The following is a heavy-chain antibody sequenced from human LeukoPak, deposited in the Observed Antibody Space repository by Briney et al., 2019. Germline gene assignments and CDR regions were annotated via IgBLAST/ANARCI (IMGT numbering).Heavy chain of an antibody. CDR1: GFGVRSYY. J-gene: IGHJ4*02. Sequence: WGALRLTCAPSGFGVRSYYMSWVRLAPGKGLEWVSVNYSGGTTYYADAVKGRFTISRDNSKHTLYLQMNSLRPEDTAVYYCAREGGSSYSRPFDYWGQGTQVTVSS. V-gene: IGHV3-53*01. CDR3: AREGGSSYSRPFDY. D-gene: IGHD5-18*01. CDR2: NYSGGTT.